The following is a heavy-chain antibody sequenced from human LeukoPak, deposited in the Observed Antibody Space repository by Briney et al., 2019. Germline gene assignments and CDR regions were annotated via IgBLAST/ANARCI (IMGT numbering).Heavy chain of an antibody. CDR3: SRYCSGGSCYATQQPTPHYFDY. V-gene: IGHV1-18*01. D-gene: IGHD2-15*01. CDR2: ISAYNGNT. CDR1: GYTFTSYG. J-gene: IGHJ4*02. Sequence: ASVKVSCKASGYTFTSYGISWVRQAPGQGLEWMGWISAYNGNTNYAQKLQGRVTMTTDTSTSTAYMELRSLRSDDTAVYYCSRYCSGGSCYATQQPTPHYFDYWGQGTLVTVSS.